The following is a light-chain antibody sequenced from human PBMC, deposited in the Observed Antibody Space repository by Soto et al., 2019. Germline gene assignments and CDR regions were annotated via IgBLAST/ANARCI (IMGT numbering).Light chain of an antibody. J-gene: IGKJ1*01. CDR2: DAS. Sequence: DIQMTQSPSTQSAYVGDRVTITCRASQSISNWLAWYQQKPGKAPKLLIYDASTLESGVPSRFSGSGSGTEFTLTISSLQPDDFATYYCQQYNSYSWTFGQGTKVEIK. CDR3: QQYNSYSWT. V-gene: IGKV1-5*01. CDR1: QSISNW.